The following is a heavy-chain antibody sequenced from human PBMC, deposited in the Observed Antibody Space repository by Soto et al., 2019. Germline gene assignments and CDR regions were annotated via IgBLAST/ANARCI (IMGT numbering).Heavy chain of an antibody. CDR3: AKVCRMSFDM. V-gene: IGHV3-7*02. CDR1: GVTFSNYW. CDR2: IKPDGSQK. Sequence: PGGSLRLSCAASGVTFSNYWMSWVRQAPGKGLEWVANIKPDGSQKWYADSVKGRFTISRDNSKNTLSLEMNRLRVEDTALYYCAKVCRMSFDMWGQGTMVTVSS. J-gene: IGHJ3*02.